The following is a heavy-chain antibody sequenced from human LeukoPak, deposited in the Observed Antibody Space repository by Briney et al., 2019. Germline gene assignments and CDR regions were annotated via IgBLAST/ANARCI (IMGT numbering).Heavy chain of an antibody. J-gene: IGHJ4*02. CDR1: GGSFSGYY. Sequence: SETLSLTCAVYGGSFSGYYWSWIRQPPGKGLEWIGEINHSGSTNYNPSLKSRVTISVDTSKNQFSLKLSSVTAADTAVYYCARPLGDSGLFDYWGQGTLVTVSS. CDR3: ARPLGDSGLFDY. CDR2: INHSGST. D-gene: IGHD1-26*01. V-gene: IGHV4-34*01.